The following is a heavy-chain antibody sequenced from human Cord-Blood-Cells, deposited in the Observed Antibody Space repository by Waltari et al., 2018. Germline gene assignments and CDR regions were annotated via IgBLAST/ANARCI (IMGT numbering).Heavy chain of an antibody. CDR3: ARRDGLNGGIAARLYYFDY. J-gene: IGHJ4*02. D-gene: IGHD6-6*01. CDR1: GGSISSSSYY. Sequence: QLQLQESGPGLVKPSETLSLTCTVSGGSISSSSYYWGWIRQPPGKGLEWIGSIYYSGSTYYNPSLKSRVTISVDTSKNQFSLKLSSVTAADTAVYYCARRDGLNGGIAARLYYFDYWGQGTLVTVSS. V-gene: IGHV4-39*01. CDR2: IYYSGST.